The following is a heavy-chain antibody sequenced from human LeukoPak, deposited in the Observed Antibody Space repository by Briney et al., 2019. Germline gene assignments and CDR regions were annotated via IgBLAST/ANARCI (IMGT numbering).Heavy chain of an antibody. V-gene: IGHV4-59*11. J-gene: IGHJ3*01. Sequence: SETLSLTCTVSGGSLSGHYWSWIRQPPGKRLEWIGYVSYTGRTKYNPSLQSRVTISIDTSKSQFSLKLTSVTSADTAVYSCARLLDNDTSGDPDTFDVWGQGATVIVSS. CDR1: GGSLSGHY. CDR2: VSYTGRT. D-gene: IGHD3-22*01. CDR3: ARLLDNDTSGDPDTFDV.